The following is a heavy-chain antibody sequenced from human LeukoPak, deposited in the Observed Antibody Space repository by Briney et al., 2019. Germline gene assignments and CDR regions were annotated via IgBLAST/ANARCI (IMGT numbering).Heavy chain of an antibody. D-gene: IGHD5-18*01. CDR2: ISAYNGNT. V-gene: IGHV1-18*01. Sequence: ASVKVSCKASGYTFTSYGISWVRQAPGQGLEWMGWISAYNGNTNYAQKLQGRVTMTTDTSTGTAYMELRSLRSDDTAVYYCARDWDRIQLWPEAFDYWGQGTLVTVSS. CDR1: GYTFTSYG. CDR3: ARDWDRIQLWPEAFDY. J-gene: IGHJ4*02.